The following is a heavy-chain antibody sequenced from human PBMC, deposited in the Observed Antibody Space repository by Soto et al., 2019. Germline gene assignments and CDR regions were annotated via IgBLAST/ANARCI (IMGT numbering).Heavy chain of an antibody. CDR2: INHSGST. Sequence: PSETLSLTCAVSGGSISSGDYSWNWIRQPPGTGLEWIGEINHSGSTNYNPSLKSRVTISVDTSKNQFSLKLTSVTAADTAVYYCARDKITGLFDYWGQGTLVTVSS. V-gene: IGHV4-34*01. D-gene: IGHD2-8*02. CDR3: ARDKITGLFDY. CDR1: GGSISSGDYS. J-gene: IGHJ4*02.